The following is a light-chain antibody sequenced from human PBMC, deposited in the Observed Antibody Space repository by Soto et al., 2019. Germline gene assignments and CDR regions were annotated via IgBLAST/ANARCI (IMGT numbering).Light chain of an antibody. CDR3: QHYGSSLWT. Sequence: EIVLTQSPGTLSLSPGERATLSCRASQSVSSSLAWYQQKPGQAPRLLIYGASSRATGIPDRFSGSGSGPDFTLTISRLEPEDFAVYYCQHYGSSLWTFGQGTKVEIK. V-gene: IGKV3-20*01. J-gene: IGKJ1*01. CDR2: GAS. CDR1: QSVSSS.